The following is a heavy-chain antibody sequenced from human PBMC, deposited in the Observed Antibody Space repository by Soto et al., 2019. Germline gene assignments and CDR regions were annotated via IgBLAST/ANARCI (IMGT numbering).Heavy chain of an antibody. CDR1: GGSISRNY. Sequence: QVQLQESGPGLVEPSETLSLFCTVSGGSISRNYWSWIRQPPGKGLEWIGYISHSGSTYYNPSLESRFTISRDTSKNQFSLKLTSLTAADTAVYYCTSQEGGTTLDYWGQGTLVTVSS. V-gene: IGHV4-59*01. CDR2: ISHSGST. CDR3: TSQEGGTTLDY. D-gene: IGHD1-1*01. J-gene: IGHJ4*02.